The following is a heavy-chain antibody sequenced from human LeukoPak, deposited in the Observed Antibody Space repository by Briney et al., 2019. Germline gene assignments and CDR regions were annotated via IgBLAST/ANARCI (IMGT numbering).Heavy chain of an antibody. Sequence: GGSLRLSCAASGFTFSDYNMNWVRQAPGKGLEWVSSISSGSSYIYYADSVKGRFTISRDNTKYSLYLQTNSLRAEDTAAYYCVIGSGLLDYWGQGTLVTVSS. V-gene: IGHV3-21*01. J-gene: IGHJ4*02. CDR2: ISSGSSYI. CDR1: GFTFSDYN. D-gene: IGHD3-10*01. CDR3: VIGSGLLDY.